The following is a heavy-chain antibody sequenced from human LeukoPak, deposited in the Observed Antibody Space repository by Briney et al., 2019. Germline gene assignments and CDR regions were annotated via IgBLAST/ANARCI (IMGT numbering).Heavy chain of an antibody. V-gene: IGHV4-39*01. CDR1: GGSISSSSYY. CDR2: IYYSGST. CDR3: ARVGVWFGPYYGMDV. Sequence: PSETLSLTCTVSGGSISSSSYYWGWIRQPPGKGLEWIGSIYYSGSTYYNPSLKSRVTISVDTSKNQFSLKLSSVTAADTAVYYCARVGVWFGPYYGMDVWGQGTTVTVSS. D-gene: IGHD3-10*01. J-gene: IGHJ6*02.